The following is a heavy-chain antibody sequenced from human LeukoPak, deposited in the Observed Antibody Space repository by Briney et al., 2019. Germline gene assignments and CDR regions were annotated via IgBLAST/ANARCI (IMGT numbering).Heavy chain of an antibody. CDR2: ISYDGSNK. CDR1: GFTFTTYA. CDR3: ARTYLAAAGTPKVSDY. D-gene: IGHD6-13*01. J-gene: IGHJ4*02. V-gene: IGHV3-30-3*01. Sequence: PGGSLRLSCAASGFTFTTYALFWVRQAPGMGLEWVATISYDGSNKWYADSVKGRFTFSRDNSKNTVYLQMNSLRPEDTAVYYCARTYLAAAGTPKVSDYWGQGTLVTVSS.